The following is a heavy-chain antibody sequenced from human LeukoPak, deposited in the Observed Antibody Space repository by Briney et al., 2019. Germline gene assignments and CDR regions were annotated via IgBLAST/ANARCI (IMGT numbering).Heavy chain of an antibody. D-gene: IGHD3-10*01. V-gene: IGHV3-30*04. CDR1: GFTFSSYA. Sequence: PGGSLRLSCAASGFTFSSYAMHWVRQAPGKGLEWVAVISYDGSNKYYADSVKGRFTISRDNSKNTLYLQMNSLRAEDTAVYYCARDLGSLLWFGLFDYWGQGILVTVSS. J-gene: IGHJ4*02. CDR3: ARDLGSLLWFGLFDY. CDR2: ISYDGSNK.